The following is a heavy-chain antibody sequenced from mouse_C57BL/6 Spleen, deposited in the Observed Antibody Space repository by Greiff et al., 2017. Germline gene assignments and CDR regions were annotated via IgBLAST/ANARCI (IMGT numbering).Heavy chain of an antibody. V-gene: IGHV14-4*01. CDR1: GFNIKDDY. CDR2: IDPDNGDT. CDR3: TTYDSPFYFDY. J-gene: IGHJ2*01. D-gene: IGHD2-12*01. Sequence: VQLQQSGAELVRPGAPVKLSCTASGFNIKDDYMHWVKQRPEQGLEWIGWIDPDNGDTEYASKFQGKATITADTSSNTAYLQLSSLTSEDTAVYYCTTYDSPFYFDYWGQGTTLTVSS.